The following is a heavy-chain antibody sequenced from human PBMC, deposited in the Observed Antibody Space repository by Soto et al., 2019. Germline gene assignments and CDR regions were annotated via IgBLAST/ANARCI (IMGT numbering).Heavy chain of an antibody. CDR2: IYYSGST. V-gene: IGHV4-39*07. J-gene: IGHJ4*02. Sequence: SETLSLTCTVSGGSISSSSYYWGWIRQPPGKGLEWIGSIYYSGSTYYNPSLKSRVTISVDTSKNQFSLKLSSVTAADTAVYYSARSLRVAAAGPFDYWGQGTLVTVSS. CDR1: GGSISSSSYY. D-gene: IGHD6-13*01. CDR3: ARSLRVAAAGPFDY.